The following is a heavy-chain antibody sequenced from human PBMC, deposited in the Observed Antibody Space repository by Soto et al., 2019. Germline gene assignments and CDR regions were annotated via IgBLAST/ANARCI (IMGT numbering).Heavy chain of an antibody. CDR1: GFTFSNAW. CDR3: TTRYFDWLLYGAWFDP. CDR2: IKSKTDGGTT. V-gene: IGHV3-15*07. Sequence: EVQLVESGGGLVKPGGSLRLSCAASGFTFSNAWMNWVRQAPGKGLEWVGRIKSKTDGGTTEYAAPVKGRFTISRDDSKNTLYLQMNSLKTEDTAVYYCTTRYFDWLLYGAWFDPWGQGTLVTVSS. D-gene: IGHD3-9*01. J-gene: IGHJ5*02.